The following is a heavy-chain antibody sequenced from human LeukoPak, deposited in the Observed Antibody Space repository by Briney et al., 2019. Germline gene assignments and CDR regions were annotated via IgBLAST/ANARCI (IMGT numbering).Heavy chain of an antibody. Sequence: KPGESLKISCKGSGYSFTSYWIGWVRQMPGKGLEWMGIIYPGDSDTRYSPSFQGQVTISADKSISTAYLQWSSLKASDTAMYYCARIGQYCISSNCLSRNWFVPWGQGTLVTVSS. D-gene: IGHD2-2*01. CDR3: ARIGQYCISSNCLSRNWFVP. J-gene: IGHJ5*02. CDR2: IYPGDSDT. CDR1: GYSFTSYW. V-gene: IGHV5-51*01.